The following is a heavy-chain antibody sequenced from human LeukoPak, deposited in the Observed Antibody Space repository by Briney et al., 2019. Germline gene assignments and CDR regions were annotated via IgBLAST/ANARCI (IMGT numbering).Heavy chain of an antibody. CDR3: ATAPKYSSGNY. J-gene: IGHJ4*02. D-gene: IGHD6-19*01. Sequence: QSGGSLRLSCAASGFTFSIYWMSWVRQAPGKGPEWVANINQDGSDKYYVDSVKGRFTISRDNAKNSLYLQMSSLRAEDTAVYYCATAPKYSSGNYWGQGTLVIVSS. CDR2: INQDGSDK. V-gene: IGHV3-7*04. CDR1: GFTFSIYW.